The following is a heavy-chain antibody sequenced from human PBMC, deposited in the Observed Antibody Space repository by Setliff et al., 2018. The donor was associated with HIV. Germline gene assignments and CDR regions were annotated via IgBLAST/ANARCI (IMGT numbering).Heavy chain of an antibody. CDR2: IYDSGST. CDR1: GGSISGFY. CDR3: ASQSPAHGY. J-gene: IGHJ1*01. D-gene: IGHD2-2*01. V-gene: IGHV4-4*07. Sequence: PSETLSLTCTVSGGSISGFYWNWIRQSAGKGLQWIGRIYDSGSTNYNSSLKSRVTISLDTSKNQFSLKLSSVTAADTAVYYCASQSPAHGYWGQGTLVTVSS.